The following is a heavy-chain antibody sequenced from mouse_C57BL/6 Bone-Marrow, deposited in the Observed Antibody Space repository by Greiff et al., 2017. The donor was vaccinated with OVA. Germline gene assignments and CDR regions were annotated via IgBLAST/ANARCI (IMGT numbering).Heavy chain of an antibody. CDR2: IDPSDSET. V-gene: IGHV1-52*01. J-gene: IGHJ3*01. CDR3: ARPFYYDYASWFAY. Sequence: QVQLQQPGAELVRPGSSVKLSCKASGYTFTSYWMHWVKQRPIQGLEWIGNIDPSDSETHYNQKFKDKATLTVDKSSSTAYMQLSSLTSEYSAVYYCARPFYYDYASWFAYWGQGTLVTVSA. D-gene: IGHD2-4*01. CDR1: GYTFTSYW.